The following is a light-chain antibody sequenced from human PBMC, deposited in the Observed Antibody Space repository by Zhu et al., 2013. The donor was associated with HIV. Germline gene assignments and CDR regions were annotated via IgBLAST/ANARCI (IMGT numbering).Light chain of an antibody. CDR2: EVT. J-gene: IGLJ2*01. CDR3: SSYAGNKNVV. V-gene: IGLV2-8*01. CDR1: SSDVGGYNL. Sequence: QSALTQPPSASGSPGQSVTISCTGTSSDVGGYNLVSWYQQHPGKAPKLMIYEVTQRPSGVPDRFSGSKSGNTASLTVSGLQAEDEGDYYCSSYAGNKNVVFGGGTKLTVL.